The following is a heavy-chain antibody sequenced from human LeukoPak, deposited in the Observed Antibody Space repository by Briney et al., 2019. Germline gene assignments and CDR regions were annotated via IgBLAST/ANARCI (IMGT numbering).Heavy chain of an antibody. J-gene: IGHJ4*02. CDR2: IKQDGSEK. CDR1: GFTFSSYW. CDR3: ARDLRRHYYDSSGYYYY. V-gene: IGHV3-7*01. Sequence: GSLRLSCAASGFTFSSYWMSWVRQAPGKGLEWVANIKQDGSEKYYVDSVKGRFTISRDNAKNSLYLQMNSLRAEDTAVYYCARDLRRHYYDSSGYYYYWGQGTLVTVSS. D-gene: IGHD3-22*01.